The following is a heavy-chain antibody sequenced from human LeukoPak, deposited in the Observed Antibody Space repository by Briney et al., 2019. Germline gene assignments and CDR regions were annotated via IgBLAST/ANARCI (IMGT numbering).Heavy chain of an antibody. Sequence: NPSETLSLTCTVSGGSISSSSYYWGWIRQPPGKGLEWIGSIYYSGSTYYNPSLKSRVTISVDTSKNQFSLKLSSVTAADTAVYYCARHSGYYHKPDYWGQGTLVTVSS. CDR3: ARHSGYYHKPDY. D-gene: IGHD3-22*01. CDR1: GGSISSSSYY. CDR2: IYYSGST. V-gene: IGHV4-39*01. J-gene: IGHJ4*02.